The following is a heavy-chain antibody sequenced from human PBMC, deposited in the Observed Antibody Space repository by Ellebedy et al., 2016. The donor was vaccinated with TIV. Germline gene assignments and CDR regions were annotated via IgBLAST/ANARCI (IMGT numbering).Heavy chain of an antibody. CDR3: ARGCSSLSCLYGHYGMDV. V-gene: IGHV3-74*01. CDR1: GFTFGSHL. Sequence: GGSLRLXXAASGFTFGSHLMHWVRQAPGKGLVWVSRINSDGSTTIYADSVKGRFTISRDNAKNTLYLQMNSLRAEDTAVYYCARGCSSLSCLYGHYGMDVWGQGTTVTVSS. J-gene: IGHJ6*02. CDR2: INSDGSTT. D-gene: IGHD2-2*01.